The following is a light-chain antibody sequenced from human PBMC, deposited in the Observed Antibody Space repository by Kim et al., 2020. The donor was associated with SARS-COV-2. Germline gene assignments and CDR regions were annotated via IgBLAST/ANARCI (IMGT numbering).Light chain of an antibody. CDR1: SPNSGSQT. CDR2: SNS. CDR3: AAWDDSLNGYV. V-gene: IGLV1-44*01. J-gene: IGLJ1*01. Sequence: GQRVTISRSGSSPNSGSQTVNWYQQLPGTAPKLLIYSNSQRPSGVPDRFSCSRSGTSASLAISGLQSEDEDDYYCAAWDDSLNGYVFGTGTKVTVL.